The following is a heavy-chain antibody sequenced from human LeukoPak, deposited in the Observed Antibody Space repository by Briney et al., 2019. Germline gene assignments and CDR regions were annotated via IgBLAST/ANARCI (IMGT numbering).Heavy chain of an antibody. D-gene: IGHD6-6*01. J-gene: IGHJ6*02. V-gene: IGHV3-30-3*01. Sequence: PGGYLRRYCAASGLTFSSYAMHWVRQAPGKGLKWVAVISYDGSNKYYADSVKGRFTISRDNSKNTLYLQMNSLRAEDTAVYYCARDPSSSSFRLVGYYYGMDVWGQGTTVTVSS. CDR1: GLTFSSYA. CDR3: ARDPSSSSFRLVGYYYGMDV. CDR2: ISYDGSNK.